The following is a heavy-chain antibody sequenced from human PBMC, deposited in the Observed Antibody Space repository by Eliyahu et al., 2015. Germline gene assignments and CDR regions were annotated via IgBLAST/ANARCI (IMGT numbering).Heavy chain of an antibody. CDR3: ARLGLLARGDY. V-gene: IGHV2-5*02. CDR2: IYWDDDK. CDR1: GFSLSTSGLG. Sequence: QITLKESGPTLVKPTQTLTLTCTFSGFSLSTSGLGVGWIRQPPGKALEWLALIYWDDDKGYSPSLKSRLTITKDTSKNQVVLTMTNMDPVDTATYYCARLGLLARGDYWGQGTLVTVSS. J-gene: IGHJ4*02. D-gene: IGHD2-15*01.